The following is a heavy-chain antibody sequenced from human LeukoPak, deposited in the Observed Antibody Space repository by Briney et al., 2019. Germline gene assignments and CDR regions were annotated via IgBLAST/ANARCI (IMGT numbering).Heavy chain of an antibody. CDR2: IGDSGDKS. CDR3: AKGRALWTYDFDS. Sequence: PGGSLRLSCAASGFTFSRYAMTWVRRAPGKGLEWVSTIGDSGDKSYYPDSVKGRFTVSRDLSKDTLFLEMHNLRAGDTAVYYCAKGRALWTYDFDSWGQGTLVTVSS. J-gene: IGHJ4*02. V-gene: IGHV3-23*01. D-gene: IGHD3/OR15-3a*01. CDR1: GFTFSRYA.